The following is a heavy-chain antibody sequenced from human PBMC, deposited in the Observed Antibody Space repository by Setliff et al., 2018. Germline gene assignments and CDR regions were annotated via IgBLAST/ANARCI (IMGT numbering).Heavy chain of an antibody. V-gene: IGHV1-2*02. CDR3: ARSPLPPPGPGYYYDNSYYYYMDV. CDR1: GYTFTGYY. Sequence: ASVKVSCKASGYTFTGYYVHWVRQAPGQGLEWMGWINPNSGGTNYAQRFQGRVTMTRDTSISTANMELSRLRSDDTAVYYCARSPLPPPGPGYYYDNSYYYYMDVWGKGTTVTVSS. CDR2: INPNSGGT. D-gene: IGHD3-22*01. J-gene: IGHJ6*03.